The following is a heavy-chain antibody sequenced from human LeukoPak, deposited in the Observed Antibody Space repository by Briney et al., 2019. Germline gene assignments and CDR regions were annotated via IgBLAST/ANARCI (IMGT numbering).Heavy chain of an antibody. CDR2: IYYSGST. D-gene: IGHD6-13*01. J-gene: IGHJ5*02. CDR3: ARGEYGSSWKGGWLFDP. Sequence: PSETLSLTCTVSDGSISSYYWSWIRQPPGKGLEWIGYIYYSGSTNYNPSLKSRVTISVDTSKNQFSLKLSSVTAAGTAVYYCARGEYGSSWKGGWLFDPWGQGTLVTVSS. CDR1: DGSISSYY. V-gene: IGHV4-59*01.